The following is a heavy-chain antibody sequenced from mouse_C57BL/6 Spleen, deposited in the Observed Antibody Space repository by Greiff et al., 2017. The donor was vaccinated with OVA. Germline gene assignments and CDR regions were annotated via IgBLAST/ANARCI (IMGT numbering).Heavy chain of an antibody. Sequence: QVQLQQSGTELVKPGASVKLSCKASGYTFTSYWMHWVKQRPGQGLEWIGNINPSNGGTNYNEKFKSKATLTVNNSSSTAYMQLSSLTSEDSAVYYCARWGITYYFDYWGQGTTLTVSS. D-gene: IGHD2-4*01. CDR2: INPSNGGT. J-gene: IGHJ2*01. CDR3: ARWGITYYFDY. CDR1: GYTFTSYW. V-gene: IGHV1-53*01.